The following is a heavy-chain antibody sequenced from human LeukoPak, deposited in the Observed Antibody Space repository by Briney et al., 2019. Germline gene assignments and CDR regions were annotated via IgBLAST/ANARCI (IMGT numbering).Heavy chain of an antibody. V-gene: IGHV4-31*03. Sequence: NSSETLSLTCTVSGGSISSGGYYWSWIRQHPGKGLEWIGYIYYSGSTYYNPSLKSRVTISVDTSKNQFSLKLSSVTAADTAVYYCARVSAVVTQAFDYWGQGTLVTVSS. CDR1: GGSISSGGYY. CDR3: ARVSAVVTQAFDY. J-gene: IGHJ4*02. D-gene: IGHD4-23*01. CDR2: IYYSGST.